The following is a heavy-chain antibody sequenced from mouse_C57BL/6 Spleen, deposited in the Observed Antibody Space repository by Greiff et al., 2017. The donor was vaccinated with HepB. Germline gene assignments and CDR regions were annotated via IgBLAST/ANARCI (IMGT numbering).Heavy chain of an antibody. CDR1: GYTFTDYY. CDR2: INPYNGGT. Sequence: VQLKESGPVLVKPGASVKMSCKASGYTFTDYYMNWVKQSHGKSLEWIGVINPYNGGTSYNQKFKGKATLTVDKSSSTAYMELNSLTSEDSAVYYCARGAHEEDYWGQGTTLTVSS. CDR3: ARGAHEEDY. V-gene: IGHV1-19*01. J-gene: IGHJ2*01.